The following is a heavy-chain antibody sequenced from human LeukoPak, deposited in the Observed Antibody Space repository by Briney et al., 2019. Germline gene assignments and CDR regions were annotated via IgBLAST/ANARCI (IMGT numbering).Heavy chain of an antibody. CDR1: GFTFSSYA. V-gene: IGHV3-23*01. J-gene: IGHJ4*02. CDR2: ISGSGGST. D-gene: IGHD1-26*01. CDR3: AKAQKAWELLHDFDY. Sequence: EGSLRLSCAASGFTFSSYAMSWVRQAPGKGLEWVSAISGSGGSTYYADSVKGRFTISRDNSKNTLYLQMNSLRAEDTAVYYCAKAQKAWELLHDFDYWGQGTLVTVSS.